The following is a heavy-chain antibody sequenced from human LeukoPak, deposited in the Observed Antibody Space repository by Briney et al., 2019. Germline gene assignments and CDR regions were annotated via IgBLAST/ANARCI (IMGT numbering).Heavy chain of an antibody. J-gene: IGHJ4*02. V-gene: IGHV4-34*01. CDR1: GGSFSGYY. Sequence: PSETLSLTCAVYGGSFSGYYWSWIRQPPGKGLEWIGEINHSGSTNYNPSLKSRVTISVDTSKNQFSLKLSSVTAADTAAYYCAWGPRKYFDYWGQGTLVTVSS. CDR3: AWGPRKYFDY. CDR2: INHSGST.